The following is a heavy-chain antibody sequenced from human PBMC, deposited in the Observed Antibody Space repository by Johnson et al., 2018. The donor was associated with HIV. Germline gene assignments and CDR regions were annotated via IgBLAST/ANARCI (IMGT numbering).Heavy chain of an antibody. V-gene: IGHV3-66*01. Sequence: VQLVESGGGVVQPGRSLRLSCAASGFSVSASYMSWLRQAPGKALEWVSVIYRGGATYYAASVQGRLTISRDNSKNTLYLQMESLRADDTALYYCARDKDYGGNHDAFDIWGQGTMVTVAS. D-gene: IGHD4-23*01. CDR3: ARDKDYGGNHDAFDI. J-gene: IGHJ3*02. CDR2: IYRGGAT. CDR1: GFSVSASY.